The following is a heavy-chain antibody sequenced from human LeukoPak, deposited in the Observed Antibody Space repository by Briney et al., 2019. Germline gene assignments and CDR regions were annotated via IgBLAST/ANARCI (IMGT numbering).Heavy chain of an antibody. D-gene: IGHD3-22*01. J-gene: IGHJ4*02. Sequence: GGSLRLSCTTSGFTFSSYRMNWIRQAPGKGLEWVSSISGNNNYIYYADSVKGRFTISRDNAKNSLYLQMNSLRAEDTAVYYCAREQSSSGYYPHYHFDYWGQGTLVTVSS. CDR1: GFTFSSYR. CDR3: AREQSSSGYYPHYHFDY. V-gene: IGHV3-21*01. CDR2: ISGNNNYI.